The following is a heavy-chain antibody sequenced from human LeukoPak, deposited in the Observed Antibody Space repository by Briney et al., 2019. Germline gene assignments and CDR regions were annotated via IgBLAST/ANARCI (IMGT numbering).Heavy chain of an antibody. CDR1: GYSISSGYY. Sequence: SETLSLTCAVSGYSISSGYYWGWIRQPPGKGLEWIGSIYHSGSTYYNPSLKSRVTISVDTSKNQFSLKLSSVTAADTAVYYCARHRNDFWSGYLNYWGQGTLVTLSS. CDR2: IYHSGST. J-gene: IGHJ4*02. D-gene: IGHD3-3*01. CDR3: ARHRNDFWSGYLNY. V-gene: IGHV4-38-2*01.